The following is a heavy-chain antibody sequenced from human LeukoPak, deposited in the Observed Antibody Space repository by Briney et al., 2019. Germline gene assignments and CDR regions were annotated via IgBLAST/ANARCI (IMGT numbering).Heavy chain of an antibody. J-gene: IGHJ4*02. CDR2: ISGSGGST. Sequence: GGSLRLSCAASGFTFSSYAMSWVRQAPGKGLEWVSAISGSGGSTYYADSVKGRFTISRDNSKNTLYLQMNSLRAEDTAVYYCARLPGVGNNPPFDYWGQGTLVTVSS. V-gene: IGHV3-23*01. D-gene: IGHD4-23*01. CDR3: ARLPGVGNNPPFDY. CDR1: GFTFSSYA.